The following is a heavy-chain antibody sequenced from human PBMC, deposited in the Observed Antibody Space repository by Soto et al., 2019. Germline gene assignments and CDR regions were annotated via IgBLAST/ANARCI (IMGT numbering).Heavy chain of an antibody. V-gene: IGHV1-18*01. CDR3: ARDGLHLDSSGWYGY. D-gene: IGHD6-19*01. J-gene: IGHJ4*02. Sequence: GASVKVSCKASGYTFTSYGISWVRQAPGQGLEWMGWISAYNGNTNYAQKLQGRVTMTTDTSTSTAYMELRSLRSDDTAVYYCARDGLHLDSSGWYGYWGQGTLVTVSS. CDR1: GYTFTSYG. CDR2: ISAYNGNT.